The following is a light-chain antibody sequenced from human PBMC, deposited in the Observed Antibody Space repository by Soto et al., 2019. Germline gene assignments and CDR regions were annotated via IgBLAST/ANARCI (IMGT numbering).Light chain of an antibody. V-gene: IGLV1-40*01. CDR2: GNT. J-gene: IGLJ1*01. Sequence: QPVLTQPPSVSGAPGQRVTISCTGSSSNIGAGYDVHWYQQLPGTAPKLLIYGNTNRPSGVPDRFSGSKSSTSASLAITGLQAEDEADYYCQSHDTSLSGYVFGTGTKLTVL. CDR1: SSNIGAGYD. CDR3: QSHDTSLSGYV.